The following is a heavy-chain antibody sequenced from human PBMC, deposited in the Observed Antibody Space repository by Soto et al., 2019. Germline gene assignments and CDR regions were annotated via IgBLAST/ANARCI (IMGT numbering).Heavy chain of an antibody. CDR2: IRSKAYGGTT. CDR3: TRDFEAVAGHFDY. Sequence: GGSLRLSCTASGFTFGDYAMSWFRQAPGEGLEWVGFIRSKAYGGTTEYAASVKGRFTISRDDSKSIAYLQMNSLKTEDTAVYYCTRDFEAVAGHFDYWGQGTLVTVSS. D-gene: IGHD6-19*01. J-gene: IGHJ4*02. CDR1: GFTFGDYA. V-gene: IGHV3-49*03.